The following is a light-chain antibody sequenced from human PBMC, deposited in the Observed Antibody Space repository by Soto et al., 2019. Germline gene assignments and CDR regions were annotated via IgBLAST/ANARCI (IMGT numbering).Light chain of an antibody. CDR2: DVS. Sequence: QSVLTQPASVSGSPGQSITISCTGTSSDVGRYNYVSWYRQYPGEAPKLMIYDVSNRPSGVSNRFSGSKSGNTASLTISGLQAEDEGDYYCSSYTSISTVVFGGGTKSPS. CDR3: SSYTSISTVV. V-gene: IGLV2-14*01. CDR1: SSDVGRYNY. J-gene: IGLJ2*01.